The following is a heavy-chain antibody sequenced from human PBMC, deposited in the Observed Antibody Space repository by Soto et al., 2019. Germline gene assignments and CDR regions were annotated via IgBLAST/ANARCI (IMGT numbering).Heavy chain of an antibody. D-gene: IGHD2-8*01. CDR2: MNPNSGNT. Sequence: QVQLVQSGAEVKKPGASVKVSCKASGYTFTSYDINWVRQATGQGLEWMGWMNPNSGNTGYAQKFQGRVTMTRNTSISTAYMELSSLRSEATAVYYCARVEDIVLMVYSHNYYYGMDVWGQGTTVTVSS. J-gene: IGHJ6*02. CDR1: GYTFTSYD. CDR3: ARVEDIVLMVYSHNYYYGMDV. V-gene: IGHV1-8*01.